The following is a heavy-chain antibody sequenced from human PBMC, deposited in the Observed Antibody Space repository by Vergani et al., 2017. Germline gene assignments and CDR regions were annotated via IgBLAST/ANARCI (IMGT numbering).Heavy chain of an antibody. CDR3: ASLDSTNYGMDV. Sequence: EVQLVESGGGLVQPGGSLRLSCAASGFTLSNYWMHWVRQAPGKGLVWVSRLKSDGGYTDYADSVKGRFIISRDNAKKTVYLQMNSLRAEDTAVYYCASLDSTNYGMDVWGQGTTVTVSS. CDR1: GFTLSNYW. CDR2: LKSDGGYT. D-gene: IGHD3-9*01. J-gene: IGHJ6*02. V-gene: IGHV3-74*01.